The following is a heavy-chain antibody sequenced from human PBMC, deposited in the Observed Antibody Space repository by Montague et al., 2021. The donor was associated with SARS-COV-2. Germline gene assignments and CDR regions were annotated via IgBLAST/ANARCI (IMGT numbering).Heavy chain of an antibody. CDR3: AKQPGAGAVVYWYFDL. CDR1: GSALNNFA. Sequence: SLRLSCAASGSALNNFAMTWVRQPPGKGLEWVSSIFGSGAGTYYADSVKGRFTISRDNSRNTVYLQMNSLRSEDTAKYYCAKQPGAGAVVYWYFDLWGRGTVVSVSS. CDR2: IFGSGAGT. J-gene: IGHJ2*01. V-gene: IGHV3-23*01. D-gene: IGHD6-19*01.